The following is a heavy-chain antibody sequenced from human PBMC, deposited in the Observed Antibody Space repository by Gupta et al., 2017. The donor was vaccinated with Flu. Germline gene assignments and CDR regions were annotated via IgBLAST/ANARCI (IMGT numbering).Heavy chain of an antibody. CDR1: GYIFNVYS. D-gene: IGHD2-15*01. Sequence: EVQLVESGGDLVQPGGSLRLSCIGSGYIFNVYSMNWVREAPGKGLEWISYISQDSTVTYYADSVKGRFTIFRDDASNSLYLQMNSLRDEDTAVYYCTRDEGFCSGGACYRWFDSWGQGALVTVSS. V-gene: IGHV3-48*02. CDR3: TRDEGFCSGGACYRWFDS. CDR2: ISQDSTVT. J-gene: IGHJ5*01.